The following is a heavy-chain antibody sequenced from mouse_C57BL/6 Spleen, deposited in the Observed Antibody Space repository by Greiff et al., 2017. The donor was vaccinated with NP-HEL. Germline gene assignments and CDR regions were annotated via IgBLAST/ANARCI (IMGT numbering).Heavy chain of an antibody. CDR1: GYTFTDYE. CDR2: IDPETGGT. V-gene: IGHV1-15*01. CDR3: TGEKRD. J-gene: IGHJ3*01. Sequence: VQLQESGAELVRPGASVTLSCKASGYTFTDYEMHWVKQTPVHGLEWIGAIDPETGGTAYNQKFKGKAILTADKSSSTAYMELRSLTSEDSAVYYCTGEKRDWGQGTLVTVSA.